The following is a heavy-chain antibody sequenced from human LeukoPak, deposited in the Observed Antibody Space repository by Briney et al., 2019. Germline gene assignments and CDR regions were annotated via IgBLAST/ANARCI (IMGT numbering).Heavy chain of an antibody. Sequence: ASVKVSCKASGYTFTSHGINWVRQAPGQGLEWMGWINPYNGNTNYAQKFQGRVSMTTDTSTRTAYMEVRSLRSDDTAVYYCARDGPYESSGFYFVDWGQGTLVIVSS. CDR1: GYTFTSHG. J-gene: IGHJ4*02. D-gene: IGHD3-22*01. V-gene: IGHV1-18*01. CDR3: ARDGPYESSGFYFVD. CDR2: INPYNGNT.